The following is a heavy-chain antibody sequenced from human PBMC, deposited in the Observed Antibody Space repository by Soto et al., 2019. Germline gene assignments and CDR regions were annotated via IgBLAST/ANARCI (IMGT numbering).Heavy chain of an antibody. CDR3: VKVSGYCTGGSCFSYFDY. Sequence: GGSLRLSCSGSGFTFSHHSLYWVRRAPGKGLRYVSTISGNGGNTHYAASVRGRFTISRDNPKNTVFLQMSGLGVADSAVYYCVKVSGYCTGGSCFSYFDYWGQGALVTVSS. D-gene: IGHD2-15*01. CDR2: ISGNGGNT. CDR1: GFTFSHHS. V-gene: IGHV3-64D*06. J-gene: IGHJ4*02.